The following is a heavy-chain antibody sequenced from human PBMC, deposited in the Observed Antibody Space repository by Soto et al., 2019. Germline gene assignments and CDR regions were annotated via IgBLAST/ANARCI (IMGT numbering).Heavy chain of an antibody. CDR2: IHYSGST. CDR1: GGSISTYY. J-gene: IGHJ3*02. V-gene: IGHV4-59*01. CDR3: ARDALSGDAFDM. Sequence: PSETLSLTCTVSGGSISTYYWSWIRQPPGKGLEWIGYIHYSGSTNYNPSLKSRVTISVDTSKKQFSLRLSSVTAADTAVYYCARDALSGDAFDMWGQGTMVTVSS. D-gene: IGHD1-26*01.